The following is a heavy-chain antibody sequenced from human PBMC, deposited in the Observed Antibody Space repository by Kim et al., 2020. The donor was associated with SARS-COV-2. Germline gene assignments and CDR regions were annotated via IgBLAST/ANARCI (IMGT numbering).Heavy chain of an antibody. CDR1: GGTFSSYA. V-gene: IGHV1-69*13. J-gene: IGHJ6*02. CDR3: ARGGRGNYFSYYSGMDV. Sequence: SVKVSCKASGGTFSSYALSWVRRAPGQGLEWMGGIIPIFGTANYAQKFQDRVTITADESTSTAYMELSSLRSEDTAVSYCARGGRGNYFSYYSGMDVWG. CDR2: IIPIFGTA. D-gene: IGHD1-7*01.